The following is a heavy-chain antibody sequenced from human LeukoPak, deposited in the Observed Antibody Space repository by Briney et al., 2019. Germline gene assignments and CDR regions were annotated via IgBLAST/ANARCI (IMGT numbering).Heavy chain of an antibody. CDR1: GYTFTSYA. V-gene: IGHV7-4-1*02. Sequence: GASVNLSFNSSGYTFTSYALNWVRHGPAQGLEWKGLINTNTRNPTYAHGFTGRFVFSLDTSVSTAYLQISSLKAEDTAVFYCARVAGSWPYNWFDPGGQGTLVTVSS. D-gene: IGHD6-13*01. J-gene: IGHJ5*02. CDR2: INTNTRNP. CDR3: ARVAGSWPYNWFDP.